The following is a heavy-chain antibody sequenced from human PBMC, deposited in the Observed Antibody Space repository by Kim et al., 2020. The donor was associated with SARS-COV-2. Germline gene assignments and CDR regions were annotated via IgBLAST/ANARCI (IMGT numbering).Heavy chain of an antibody. V-gene: IGHV3-30*04. CDR1: GFTFSSYA. CDR2: ISYDGSNK. J-gene: IGHJ4*02. Sequence: GGSLRLSCAASGFTFSSYAMHWVRQAPGKGLEWVAVISYDGSNKYYADSVKGRFTISRDNSKNTLYLQMNSLRAEDTAVYYCARVRGWELLGYFDYWGQG. D-gene: IGHD1-26*01. CDR3: ARVRGWELLGYFDY.